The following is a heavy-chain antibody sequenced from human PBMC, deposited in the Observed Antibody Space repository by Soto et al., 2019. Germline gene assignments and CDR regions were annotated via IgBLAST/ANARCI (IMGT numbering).Heavy chain of an antibody. CDR2: ISGSGGST. Sequence: GGSLRLSCAASGLTFSSYAMSWVRQAPGKGLEWVSGISGSGGSTYYAYSVQGRFTISRDNFKKTLYLQMNSLKDEDTAVYYCAEDPPRVEVVVAATLGYWGQGTLVTVSS. CDR3: AEDPPRVEVVVAATLGY. CDR1: GLTFSSYA. V-gene: IGHV3-23*01. J-gene: IGHJ4*02. D-gene: IGHD2-15*01.